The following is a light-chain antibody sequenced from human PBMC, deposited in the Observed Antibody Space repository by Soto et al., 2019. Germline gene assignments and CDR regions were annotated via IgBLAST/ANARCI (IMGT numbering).Light chain of an antibody. CDR2: AAS. Sequence: IQLTQSPSSLSASVGARVTVTCRASQGISSYLAWYQQKAGKAPKLLIYAASTLRSGVPSRFSGSGSATDFTLTISSLQPDDFATYYCQQLNTSPPTFGQGTKVEI. V-gene: IGKV1-9*01. J-gene: IGKJ1*01. CDR1: QGISSY. CDR3: QQLNTSPPT.